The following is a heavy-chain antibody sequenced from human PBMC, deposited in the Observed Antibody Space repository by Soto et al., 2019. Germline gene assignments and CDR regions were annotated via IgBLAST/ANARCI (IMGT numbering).Heavy chain of an antibody. CDR3: AREIAAAGTSHFDN. Sequence: QVQLVESGGGVVQPGRSLRLSCAASGFILSTYAMHWVRQAPGKGLEWVAVIWYDGSNKYYVDSVKGRFTISRDNSKNTLYLQMNSLRAEDTAVYYWAREIAAAGTSHFDNWGQGTLVTVSS. J-gene: IGHJ4*02. D-gene: IGHD6-13*01. CDR2: IWYDGSNK. CDR1: GFILSTYA. V-gene: IGHV3-33*01.